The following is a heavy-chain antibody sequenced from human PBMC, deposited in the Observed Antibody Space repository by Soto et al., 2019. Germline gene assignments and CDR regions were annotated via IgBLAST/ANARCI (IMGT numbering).Heavy chain of an antibody. CDR1: GYTFSNYV. CDR2: ISLYSDGT. D-gene: IGHD2-2*01. Sequence: GASVKVCCKTSGYTFSNYVITWVRQAPGQPLEWLGWISLYSDGTNYAQKFQGRVSMTTDTSTTTAYMELRSLRSDDTAVYYCARVVPGAEAWFGPWGQGTLVTVS. J-gene: IGHJ5*02. V-gene: IGHV1-18*01. CDR3: ARVVPGAEAWFGP.